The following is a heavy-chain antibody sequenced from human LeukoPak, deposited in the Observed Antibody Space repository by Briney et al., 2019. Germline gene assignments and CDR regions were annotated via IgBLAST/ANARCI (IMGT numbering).Heavy chain of an antibody. J-gene: IGHJ6*03. CDR1: GGSFSGYY. V-gene: IGHV4-34*01. Sequence: PSETLSLTCAVYGGSFSGYYWSWIRQPPGKGLEWIGEINHSGSTNYNPSLKSRVTISVDTSKNQFSLKLSSVTAADTAVYYCARVRGSGSYYRMGYYYYYYMDVWGKGTTVTVSS. CDR3: ARVRGSGSYYRMGYYYYYYMDV. D-gene: IGHD3-10*01. CDR2: INHSGST.